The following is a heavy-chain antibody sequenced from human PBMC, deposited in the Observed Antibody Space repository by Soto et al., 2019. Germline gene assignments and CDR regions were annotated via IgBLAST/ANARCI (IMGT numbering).Heavy chain of an antibody. J-gene: IGHJ5*02. Sequence: QVQLVQSGAEVKKPGASVKVSCKASGYTFTSYGISWVRQAPGQGLEWMGWISAYNGNTNYAQKLQGRVTMTTDTSTSTAYLELRSLRSDDTAVYYCARDLGAPGIVVVPAALSWFDPWGQGTLVTVSS. CDR1: GYTFTSYG. D-gene: IGHD2-2*01. V-gene: IGHV1-18*01. CDR2: ISAYNGNT. CDR3: ARDLGAPGIVVVPAALSWFDP.